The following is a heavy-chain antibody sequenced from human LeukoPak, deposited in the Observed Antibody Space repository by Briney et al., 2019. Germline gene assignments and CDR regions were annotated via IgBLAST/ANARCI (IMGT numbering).Heavy chain of an antibody. V-gene: IGHV4-61*02. J-gene: IGHJ4*02. CDR1: GGSISSGNYY. Sequence: SQTLSLTCTVSGGSISSGNYYWTWIRQPAGKGLEWIGRIYTSGSTNYNPSLKSRVTISIDTSKNQFSLKLNSVTAADTAVYYCARVKSFIDSIDYWGQGTLVTVSS. CDR2: IYTSGST. CDR3: ARVKSFIDSIDY. D-gene: IGHD3-22*01.